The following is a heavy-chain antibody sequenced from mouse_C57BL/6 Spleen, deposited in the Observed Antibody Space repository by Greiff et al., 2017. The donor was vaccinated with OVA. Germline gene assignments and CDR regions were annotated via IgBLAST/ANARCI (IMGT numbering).Heavy chain of an antibody. V-gene: IGHV1-22*01. Sequence: EVQVVESGPELVKPGASVKMSCKASGYTFTDYNMHWVKQSHGKSLEWIGYINPNNGGTSYNQKFKGKATLTVNKSSSTAYMELRSLTSEDSAVYYCAIPYGNPYYYAMDYWGQGTSVTVSS. J-gene: IGHJ4*01. CDR3: AIPYGNPYYYAMDY. D-gene: IGHD2-1*01. CDR1: GYTFTDYN. CDR2: INPNNGGT.